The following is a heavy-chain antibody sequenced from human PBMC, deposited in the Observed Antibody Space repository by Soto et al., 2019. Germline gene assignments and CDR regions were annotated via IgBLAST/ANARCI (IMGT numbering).Heavy chain of an antibody. V-gene: IGHV3-74*01. Sequence: EEQLVESGGGLVQPGGSLRVSCAASGFTFSNYWMHWVRQVPGKGLVWVSRVNFDGRTTNYADSVKGRFTISRDNARNTVYLQMNSLRAEDTAVYYCGRGMQTYYGVDGWGQGTTVTVSS. J-gene: IGHJ6*02. CDR3: GRGMQTYYGVDG. CDR1: GFTFSNYW. CDR2: VNFDGRTT.